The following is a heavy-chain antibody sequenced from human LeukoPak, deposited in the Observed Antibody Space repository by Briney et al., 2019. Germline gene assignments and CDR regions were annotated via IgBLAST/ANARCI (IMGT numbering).Heavy chain of an antibody. CDR3: ARLVLWSGYYGMDV. CDR1: GGSISSYY. D-gene: IGHD3-3*01. J-gene: IGHJ6*02. Sequence: PSETLSLTCTVSGGSISSYYWSWIRQPAGKGLEWIGRIYTSGSTNYNPSLKSRVTISVDTSKNQFSLKLSPVTAADTAVYYCARLVLWSGYYGMDVWGQGTTVTVSS. V-gene: IGHV4-4*07. CDR2: IYTSGST.